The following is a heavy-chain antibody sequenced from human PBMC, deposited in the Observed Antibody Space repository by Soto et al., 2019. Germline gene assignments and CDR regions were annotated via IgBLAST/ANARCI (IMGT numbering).Heavy chain of an antibody. CDR3: ARLYSSSTPLVDY. Sequence: QLQVQESGPGLVKPSETLSLTCTVSGGFISSGSYYWGWIRQPPGKGLEWIGGIHYSGSTYYNPSLKSRVTISADTSKNQVSLKLNSVTAADTALYYCARLYSSSTPLVDYWGQGTLVTVSS. CDR2: IHYSGST. CDR1: GGFISSGSYY. V-gene: IGHV4-39*01. J-gene: IGHJ4*02. D-gene: IGHD6-6*01.